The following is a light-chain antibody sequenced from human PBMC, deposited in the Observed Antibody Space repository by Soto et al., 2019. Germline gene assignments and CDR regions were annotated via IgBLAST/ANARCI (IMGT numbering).Light chain of an antibody. CDR3: QQYGTSPYT. CDR2: AAS. CDR1: QSVNSNY. Sequence: EIVLTQSPGTLSLSPGERATLSCRASQSVNSNYLGWYQKKPAQAPRLLIYAASSRATGVPDRFSGSGSGTDFTLTISRLEPEDFAVYYCQQYGTSPYTFGQGTKVDIK. V-gene: IGKV3-20*01. J-gene: IGKJ2*01.